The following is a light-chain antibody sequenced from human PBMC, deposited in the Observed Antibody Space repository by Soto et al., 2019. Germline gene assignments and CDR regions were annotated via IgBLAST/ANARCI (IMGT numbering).Light chain of an antibody. CDR1: QSVSSKY. J-gene: IGKJ1*01. CDR3: QQYGRSGT. CDR2: GAS. Sequence: EVGVTQSPGTVSLSPGERATLSCRASQSVSSKYLAWYQQKPGQAPRLLIYGASNRATGIPDRFCGSGSGTDFTLTISRLAPEDFAVYYCQQYGRSGTFGQGTKVDIK. V-gene: IGKV3-20*01.